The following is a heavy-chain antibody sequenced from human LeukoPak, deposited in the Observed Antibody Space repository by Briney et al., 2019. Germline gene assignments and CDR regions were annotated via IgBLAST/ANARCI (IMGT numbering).Heavy chain of an antibody. CDR3: ARETMVRGVIFYYYGMDV. D-gene: IGHD3-10*01. V-gene: IGHV4-4*07. Sequence: PSETLSLTCTVSGGSISSYYWSWVRQPPGKGLEWIARIYTSGSTNYNPSPKSRVTMSVETSKTKFSLKLSSVTAAATAVYYCARETMVRGVIFYYYGMDVWGQGTTVTVSS. J-gene: IGHJ6*02. CDR2: IYTSGST. CDR1: GGSISSYY.